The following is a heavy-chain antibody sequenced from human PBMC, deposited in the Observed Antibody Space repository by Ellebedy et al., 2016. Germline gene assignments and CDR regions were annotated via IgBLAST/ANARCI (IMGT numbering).Heavy chain of an antibody. V-gene: IGHV1-2*04. D-gene: IGHD2-2*01. Sequence: ASVKVSCKASGYTFTGYYMHWVRQAPGQGLEWMGWINPNSGGTNYAQKFQGWVTMTRDTSISTAYMELSRLRSDDTAVYYCARAGYCSSTSCYVAWFDPWGQGTLVTVSS. J-gene: IGHJ5*02. CDR1: GYTFTGYY. CDR3: ARAGYCSSTSCYVAWFDP. CDR2: INPNSGGT.